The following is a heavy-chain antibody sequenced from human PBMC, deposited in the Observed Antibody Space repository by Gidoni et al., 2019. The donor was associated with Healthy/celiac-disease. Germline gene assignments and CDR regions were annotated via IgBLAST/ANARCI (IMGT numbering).Heavy chain of an antibody. CDR1: GFTFSSYS. D-gene: IGHD2-15*01. CDR3: ANGYCSGGSCKSGGFDY. J-gene: IGHJ4*02. Sequence: EVQLVESGGGLVKPGGSLRLSCAASGFTFSSYSMNWGRQAPGKGLEWVASISSSSSSIYYEDSVKGRFTISRDNAKNSLYLQMNSLRAEDTAVYYCANGYCSGGSCKSGGFDYWGQGTLVTVSS. V-gene: IGHV3-21*01. CDR2: ISSSSSSI.